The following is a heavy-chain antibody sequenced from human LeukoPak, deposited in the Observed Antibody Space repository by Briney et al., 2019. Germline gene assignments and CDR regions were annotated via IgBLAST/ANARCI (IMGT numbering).Heavy chain of an antibody. Sequence: PGGSLRLSCAASGFTVSSSYMSWVRQAPGKGLEWVSIISSAGTTYYADSVKGRFTISRDNSKNTVYLQVNSLRDEDMAVYYCARDLEAANTYYFDYWGQGTMVTVSS. D-gene: IGHD6-13*01. CDR1: GFTVSSSY. J-gene: IGHJ4*02. CDR2: ISSAGTT. CDR3: ARDLEAANTYYFDY. V-gene: IGHV3-66*01.